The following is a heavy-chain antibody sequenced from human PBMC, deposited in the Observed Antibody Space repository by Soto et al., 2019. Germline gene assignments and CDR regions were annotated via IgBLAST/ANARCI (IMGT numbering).Heavy chain of an antibody. V-gene: IGHV3-23*01. CDR3: AKALVQLDPFDY. CDR1: GFTFTSYA. Sequence: PGGSLRLSCAASGFTFTSYAMSWVRQAPGKGLEWVSVISGSGTTIYYADSVKGRFTISRDNSKNTLYLQINSLRVEDTAVYYCAKALVQLDPFDYWGQGTLVTVSS. J-gene: IGHJ4*02. D-gene: IGHD1-1*01. CDR2: ISGSGTTI.